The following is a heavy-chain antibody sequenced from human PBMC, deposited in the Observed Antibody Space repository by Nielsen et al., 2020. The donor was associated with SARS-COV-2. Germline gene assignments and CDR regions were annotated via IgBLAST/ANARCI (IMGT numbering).Heavy chain of an antibody. CDR3: ARGTRGYSYALPFDY. V-gene: IGHV3-21*01. D-gene: IGHD5-18*01. Sequence: GGSLRLSCAASGFTFSSYSMNWVRQAPGKGLEWVSSISSSSSYIYYADSVKGRFTISRDNAKNSLYLQMNSLRAEDTAVYYCARGTRGYSYALPFDYWGQGTLVTVSS. J-gene: IGHJ4*02. CDR1: GFTFSSYS. CDR2: ISSSSSYI.